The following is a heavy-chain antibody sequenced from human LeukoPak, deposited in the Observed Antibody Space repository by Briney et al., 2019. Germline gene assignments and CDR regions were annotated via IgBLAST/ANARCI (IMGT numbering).Heavy chain of an antibody. CDR1: GGSISSYY. J-gene: IGHJ6*02. Sequence: SETLSLTCTVSGGSISSYYWSWIRQPPGKGLEWIGYVSYTGSTTYNTSLKSRVTISVDTSKNHFSLNLSYVTPADTAVYYCARVMEGNYGGMDVWGQGTTVTVSS. V-gene: IGHV4-59*01. CDR3: ARVMEGNYGGMDV. CDR2: VSYTGST. D-gene: IGHD3-3*01.